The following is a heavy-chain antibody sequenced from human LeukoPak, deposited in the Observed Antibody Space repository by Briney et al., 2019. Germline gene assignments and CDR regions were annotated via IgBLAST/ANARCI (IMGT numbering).Heavy chain of an antibody. CDR2: INPNSGGT. D-gene: IGHD3-3*01. J-gene: IGHJ5*02. CDR3: ARGYDFWSGYYWFDP. CDR1: GYTFTGHY. Sequence: ASVKVSCKASGYTFTGHYMHWVRQAPGQGLEWVGWINPNSGGTNYAQKFQGRVTMTRDTSISTAYMELKSLTSDDTAVYYCARGYDFWSGYYWFDPWGQGTLVTVSS. V-gene: IGHV1-2*02.